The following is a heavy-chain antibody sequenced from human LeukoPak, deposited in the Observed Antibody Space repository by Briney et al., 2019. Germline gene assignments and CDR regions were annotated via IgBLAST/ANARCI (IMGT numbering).Heavy chain of an antibody. J-gene: IGHJ4*02. Sequence: PGGSLRLSCVASDITFSSYGMHWVRQAPGKGLEWVAFIRYDGSNKNYADSVKGRFTISRDNSKNTLYLQMNSLRAEDTAVYYCAKDKEIRYFDWLRGNLDYWGQGTLVTVSS. CDR3: AKDKEIRYFDWLRGNLDY. CDR1: DITFSSYG. D-gene: IGHD3-9*01. V-gene: IGHV3-30*02. CDR2: IRYDGSNK.